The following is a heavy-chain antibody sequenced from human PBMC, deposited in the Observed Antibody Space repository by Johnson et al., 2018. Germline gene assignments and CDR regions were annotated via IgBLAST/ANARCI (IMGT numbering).Heavy chain of an antibody. CDR2: IWYDGSNK. D-gene: IGHD5-18*01. CDR1: GFTFSSYG. CDR3: ARGGYLYGTGEFYYYYYMDV. V-gene: IGHV3-33*01. J-gene: IGHJ6*03. Sequence: QVQLVQSGGGVVQPGRSLRLSCAASGFTFSSYGMHWVRKAPGKGLEWVAVIWYDGSNKYYEASAKGRFTMSRDNSKNTLYLHMNSLSAGDTAVYYCARGGYLYGTGEFYYYYYMDVWGKGTTVTVSS.